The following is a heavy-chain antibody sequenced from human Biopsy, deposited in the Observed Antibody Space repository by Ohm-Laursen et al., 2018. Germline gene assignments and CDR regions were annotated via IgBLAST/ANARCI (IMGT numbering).Heavy chain of an antibody. CDR2: INPGGNST. CDR3: VLASFDY. V-gene: IGHV1-46*01. CDR1: GYTFTTYY. Sequence: SVKVSCNASGYTFTTYYIHWVRQAPGQGLEWMGIINPGGNSTAYTQNFQGGVTMTWDTSTTTVYMELSSLRSEDTAVYYCVLASFDYWGQGTLVTVPS. J-gene: IGHJ4*02.